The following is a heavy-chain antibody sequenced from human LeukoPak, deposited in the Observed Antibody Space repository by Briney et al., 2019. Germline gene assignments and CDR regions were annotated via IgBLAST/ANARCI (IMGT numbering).Heavy chain of an antibody. CDR1: GGTFSSYA. Sequence: ASVKVSCKASGGTFSSYAISWVRQAPGQGLEWMGGIIPIFGTANYAQKFQGRVTITADESTSTAYMELSSLRSEDTAVYYCARDRAAAGTGPLGAFDIWGQGTMVTVSS. CDR3: ARDRAAAGTGPLGAFDI. J-gene: IGHJ3*02. CDR2: IIPIFGTA. V-gene: IGHV1-69*13. D-gene: IGHD6-13*01.